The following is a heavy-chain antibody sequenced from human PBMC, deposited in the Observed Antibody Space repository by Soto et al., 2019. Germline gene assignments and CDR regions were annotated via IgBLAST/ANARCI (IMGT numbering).Heavy chain of an antibody. Sequence: SETLSLTCTVSGGSISSFHWSWIRQPPGRGLEWIGYVYYSGYTNYNPSLKSRVAMSIDTSKSQFSLRLSSVTAADTAVYYCARLTYYDSTGRFDYWGQGIQVTVSS. D-gene: IGHD3-22*01. CDR2: VYYSGYT. J-gene: IGHJ4*02. CDR1: GGSISSFH. V-gene: IGHV4-59*01. CDR3: ARLTYYDSTGRFDY.